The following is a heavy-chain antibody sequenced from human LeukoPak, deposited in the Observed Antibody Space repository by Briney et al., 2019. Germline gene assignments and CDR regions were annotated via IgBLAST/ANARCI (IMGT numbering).Heavy chain of an antibody. CDR1: GFTFSSYN. CDR2: ISTSSSYI. Sequence: GGSLRLSCAASGFTFSSYNMNWVRQAPGKGLEWVSSISTSSSYIYYADSVKGRFTISRDNANNSLYLQMNSLRAEDTAVYYCARASGSYYRGIDYWGQGTLVTVSS. CDR3: ARASGSYYRGIDY. J-gene: IGHJ4*02. V-gene: IGHV3-21*01. D-gene: IGHD1-26*01.